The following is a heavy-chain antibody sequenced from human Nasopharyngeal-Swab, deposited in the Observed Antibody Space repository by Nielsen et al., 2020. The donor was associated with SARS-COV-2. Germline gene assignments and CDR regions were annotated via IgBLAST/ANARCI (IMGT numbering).Heavy chain of an antibody. Sequence: SETLSLTCAVYGGSFSGYYWSWIRQPPGKGLEWIGEINHSGSTNYNPSLKSRVTISVDTSKNQFSLKLSSVTAADTAVYYCARPLRRVVPPTTWFGPWGQGTLVTVSS. J-gene: IGHJ5*02. CDR1: GGSFSGYY. V-gene: IGHV4-34*01. CDR2: INHSGST. CDR3: ARPLRRVVPPTTWFGP. D-gene: IGHD2-2*01.